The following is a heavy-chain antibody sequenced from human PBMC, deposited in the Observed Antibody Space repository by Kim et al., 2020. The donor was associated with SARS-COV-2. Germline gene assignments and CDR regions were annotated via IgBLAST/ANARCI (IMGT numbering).Heavy chain of an antibody. Sequence: SETLSLTCAVSGGSISSSNWWSWVRQPPGKGLEWIGEIYHSGSTNYNPSLKSRVTISVDKSKNQFSLKLSSVTAADTAVYYCAREGPWLVQRYFDYWGQGTLVTVSS. CDR1: GGSISSSNW. J-gene: IGHJ4*02. D-gene: IGHD6-19*01. CDR2: IYHSGST. CDR3: AREGPWLVQRYFDY. V-gene: IGHV4-4*02.